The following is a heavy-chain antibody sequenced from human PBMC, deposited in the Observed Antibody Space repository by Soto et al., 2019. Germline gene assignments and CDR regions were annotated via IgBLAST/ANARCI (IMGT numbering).Heavy chain of an antibody. V-gene: IGHV4-38-2*01. J-gene: IGHJ5*02. CDR1: GYSISSGYY. CDR3: ARLKGAFFITTYNWFDP. CDR2: IFHSGTT. D-gene: IGHD3-22*01. Sequence: SETLSLTCAVSGYSISSGYYWSWIRQPPGKGLEWIGSIFHSGTTYYKPSVKSRVTISVDTSKNQFSLHLRSVTAADTAVYYCARLKGAFFITTYNWFDPWGQGTPVTVSS.